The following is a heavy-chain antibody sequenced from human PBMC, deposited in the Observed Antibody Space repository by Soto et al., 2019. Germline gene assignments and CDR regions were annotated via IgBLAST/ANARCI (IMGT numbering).Heavy chain of an antibody. CDR2: IYSGGAI. V-gene: IGHV3-53*01. CDR1: GFSVSGTY. J-gene: IGHJ4*02. Sequence: GGSLRLSCVASGFSVSGTYMAWARQAPGKGLQWVSVIYSGGAIYYLDSVTGRFTISIDKANNTLSLQMNSLRVEDSALYYCARSSNWKYFFDSWGQGTLVTVSS. D-gene: IGHD1-20*01. CDR3: ARSSNWKYFFDS.